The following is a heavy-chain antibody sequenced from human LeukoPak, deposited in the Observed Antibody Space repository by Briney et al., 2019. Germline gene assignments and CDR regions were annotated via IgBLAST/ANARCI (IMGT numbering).Heavy chain of an antibody. CDR3: AGGPGDWNSRPYYFDY. D-gene: IGHD1-7*01. J-gene: IGHJ4*02. Sequence: ASVKVSCKASGGTFSSYAISWVRQAPGQGLEWMGGIIPIFGTANYAQKFQGRVTVTADESTSTAYMELSSLRSEDTAVYYCAGGPGDWNSRPYYFDYWGQGTLVTVSS. CDR2: IIPIFGTA. V-gene: IGHV1-69*13. CDR1: GGTFSSYA.